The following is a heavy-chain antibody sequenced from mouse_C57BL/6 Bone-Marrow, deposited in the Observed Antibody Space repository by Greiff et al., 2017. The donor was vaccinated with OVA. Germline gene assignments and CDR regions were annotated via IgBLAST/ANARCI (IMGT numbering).Heavy chain of an antibody. J-gene: IGHJ1*03. CDR2: IDPSDSYT. V-gene: IGHV1-50*01. CDR3: ARWGYFDV. CDR1: GYTFTSYW. Sequence: QVQLQQPGAELVKPGASVKLSCKASGYTFTSYWMQWVKQRPGQGLEWIGEIDPSDSYTNYNQKFKGKATVTVDTSSSTAYMQLSSLTSEDSAFYYCARWGYFDVWGTGTTVTVSS.